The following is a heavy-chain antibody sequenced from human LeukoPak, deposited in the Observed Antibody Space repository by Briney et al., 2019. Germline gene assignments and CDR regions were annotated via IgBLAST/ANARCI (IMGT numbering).Heavy chain of an antibody. D-gene: IGHD4-17*01. CDR1: GGSISSYY. J-gene: IGHJ4*02. Sequence: PSETLCLTCTVSGGSISSYYWSWIRQPPGKGLEWIGYIYYSGSTKYNPSLKSRVTIAVDTSKNQFSLRLGSVTAADTAVYYCARGGSPVIDYGDDFDYWGQGTLGSVSS. V-gene: IGHV4-59*08. CDR2: IYYSGST. CDR3: ARGGSPVIDYGDDFDY.